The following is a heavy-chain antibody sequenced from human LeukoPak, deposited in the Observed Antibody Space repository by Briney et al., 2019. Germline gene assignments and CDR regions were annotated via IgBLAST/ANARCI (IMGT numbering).Heavy chain of an antibody. CDR2: ISYEGSNK. CDR3: ARGPCSSSWRFEY. Sequence: GRSLRLSCAVSGFTFSSYAMHWVCQAPGKVMEGEGVISYEGSNKCSADSVEGRSTICRDNSKNTLYLQMNSLRAAETAVYYCARGPCSSSWRFEYWGQGTLVTVSS. D-gene: IGHD6-13*01. CDR1: GFTFSSYA. V-gene: IGHV3-30-3*01. J-gene: IGHJ4*02.